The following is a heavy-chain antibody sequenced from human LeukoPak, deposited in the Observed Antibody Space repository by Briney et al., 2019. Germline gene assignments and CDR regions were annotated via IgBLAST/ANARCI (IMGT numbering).Heavy chain of an antibody. D-gene: IGHD1-26*01. CDR3: ARGELRDAFDI. CDR2: IYQSGST. V-gene: IGHV4-38-2*02. Sequence: SETLSLTCTVSGYSISSGYYWGWIRQPPGKGLEWIGNIYQSGSTYYNPSLKSRVTISADTSKNQFSLKLRSVTAADTAVYYCARGELRDAFDIWGQGTMVTVSS. CDR1: GYSISSGYY. J-gene: IGHJ3*02.